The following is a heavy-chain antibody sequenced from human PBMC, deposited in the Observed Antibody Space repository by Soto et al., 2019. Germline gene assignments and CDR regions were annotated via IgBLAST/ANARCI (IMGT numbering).Heavy chain of an antibody. V-gene: IGHV1-69*01. CDR3: ARPKGSYSSGYYYFDY. CDR1: GGTFSTYA. D-gene: IGHD6-19*01. Sequence: QVQLVQSGAEVKQPGSSVKVSCKTSGGTFSTYAIYWVRQGPGQGLEWMGAIIPLFGTADYAQKFQGRVTITADESTSTASMELSSLRSEDTAVYYCARPKGSYSSGYYYFDYWGQGTLVTVSS. CDR2: IIPLFGTA. J-gene: IGHJ4*02.